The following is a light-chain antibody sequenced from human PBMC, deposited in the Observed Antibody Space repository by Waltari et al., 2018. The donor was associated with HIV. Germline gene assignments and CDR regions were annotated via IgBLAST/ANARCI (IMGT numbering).Light chain of an antibody. CDR2: GDN. J-gene: IGLJ3*02. Sequence: QSVLTQPPSVSGAPGQRVTISCTGSSSNIGARFDVPWYQQLPGTAPKLLIFGDNNRPSGCPDRFTGSKAGTSASLASTGLQAEDEADYYCQSYDSSLSGSVFGGGTKLTVL. V-gene: IGLV1-40*01. CDR1: SSNIGARFD. CDR3: QSYDSSLSGSV.